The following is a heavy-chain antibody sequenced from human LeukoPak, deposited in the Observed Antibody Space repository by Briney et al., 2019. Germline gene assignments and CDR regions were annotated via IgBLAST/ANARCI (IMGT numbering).Heavy chain of an antibody. Sequence: SETLSLTCTVSGGSISSANYYWSWIRQHPGKGLEWIGYIYYTGSTYYNPSLKGRATISVDTSNNQFSLKLSSVTAADTAVYYCARKMLGGFDYWGQGTLVTVSS. J-gene: IGHJ4*02. CDR3: ARKMLGGFDY. D-gene: IGHD3-10*02. V-gene: IGHV4-31*03. CDR1: GGSISSANYY. CDR2: IYYTGST.